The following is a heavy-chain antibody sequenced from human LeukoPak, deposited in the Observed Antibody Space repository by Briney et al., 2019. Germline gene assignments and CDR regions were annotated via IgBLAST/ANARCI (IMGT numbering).Heavy chain of an antibody. D-gene: IGHD1-26*01. CDR3: ASWGEGALDN. CDR1: GFSVSFNY. Sequence: GGSLRLSCTASGFSVSFNYMNWVRQAPGKGLEWVSVVFNGGSTFYADSVKGRFTISRDNAKKSLYLQMNSLRVEDTGVYYCASWGEGALDNWGQGTLVTVSS. CDR2: VFNGGST. J-gene: IGHJ4*02. V-gene: IGHV3-66*01.